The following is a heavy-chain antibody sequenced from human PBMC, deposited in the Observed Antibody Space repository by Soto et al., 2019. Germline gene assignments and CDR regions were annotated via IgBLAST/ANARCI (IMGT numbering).Heavy chain of an antibody. Sequence: ASVKVSCKASGYTFTSYGISWVRQAPGQGLEWMGWISAYNGNTNYAQKLQGRVTMTTDTSTSTAYMELRSLRSDDTAVYYCAVRYYYDSSGARPEGRYCYYGMDVWGQGTTVTVSS. CDR1: GYTFTSYG. D-gene: IGHD3-22*01. J-gene: IGHJ6*02. V-gene: IGHV1-18*04. CDR2: ISAYNGNT. CDR3: AVRYYYDSSGARPEGRYCYYGMDV.